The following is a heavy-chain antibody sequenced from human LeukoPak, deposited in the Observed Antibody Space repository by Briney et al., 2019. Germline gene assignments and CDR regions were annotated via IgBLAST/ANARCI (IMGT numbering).Heavy chain of an antibody. J-gene: IGHJ5*02. V-gene: IGHV4-59*01. CDR1: DGSISTYY. Sequence: SETLSLTCTVSDGSISTYYWSWIRQPPGKGLEWIGCFYYSGNTNYNPSLKSRVTISVDTSKNQFSLKLSSVTAADTAVYYCARDHYSSGSFNWFDPWGQGTLVTVSS. CDR3: ARDHYSSGSFNWFDP. D-gene: IGHD3-22*01. CDR2: FYYSGNT.